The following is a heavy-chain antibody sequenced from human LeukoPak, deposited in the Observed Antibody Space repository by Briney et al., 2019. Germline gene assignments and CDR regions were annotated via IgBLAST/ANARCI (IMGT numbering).Heavy chain of an antibody. V-gene: IGHV4-34*01. J-gene: IGHJ5*02. D-gene: IGHD3-10*01. CDR2: INHSGST. CDR3: ARGGVVRRGWFDP. Sequence: GSLRLSCAVSGISLSNYGMSWIRQPPGKGLEWIGEINHSGSTNYNPSLKSRVTISVDTSKNQFSLKLSSVTAADTAVYYCARGGVVRRGWFDPWGQGTLVTVSS. CDR1: GISLSNYG.